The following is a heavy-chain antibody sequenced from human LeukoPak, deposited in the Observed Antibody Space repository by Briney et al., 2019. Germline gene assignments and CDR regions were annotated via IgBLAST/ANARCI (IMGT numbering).Heavy chain of an antibody. CDR1: GFTFSSYS. Sequence: GGSLGLSCAASGFTFSSYSMNWVRQAPGKGLEWVSSISSSSSYIYYADSVKGRFTISRDNAKNSLYLQMNGLRAEDTAVYYCASQIVATTLDYWGQGTLVTVSS. CDR3: ASQIVATTLDY. J-gene: IGHJ4*02. V-gene: IGHV3-21*01. D-gene: IGHD5-12*01. CDR2: ISSSSSYI.